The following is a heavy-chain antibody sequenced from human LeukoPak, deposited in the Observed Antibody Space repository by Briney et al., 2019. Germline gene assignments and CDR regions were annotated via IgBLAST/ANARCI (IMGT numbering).Heavy chain of an antibody. D-gene: IGHD3-22*01. Sequence: TLRLSCAASGFTFTTYAMSCVPRAPGTRLEGFSAIGGSGGSRYYDDSVKRRFTISRDSSKNTLYLQMNSLRAEDTAVYYCAKFPTYYYYSSGYHHAFDIWGQGTMVTVSS. CDR2: IGGSGGSR. J-gene: IGHJ3*02. CDR1: GFTFTTYA. V-gene: IGHV3-23*01. CDR3: AKFPTYYYYSSGYHHAFDI.